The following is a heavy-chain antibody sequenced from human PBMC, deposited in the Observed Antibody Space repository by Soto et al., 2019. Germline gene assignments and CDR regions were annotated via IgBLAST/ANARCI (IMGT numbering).Heavy chain of an antibody. J-gene: IGHJ6*02. CDR3: AREYTAWPLAYGLDV. V-gene: IGHV3-21*01. CDR2: ISSRRDI. D-gene: IGHD2-2*02. CDR1: GFTFSTYS. Sequence: GGSLRLSCVGSGFTFSTYSINWVRQAPGKGLEWVSSISSRRDIYYADSVKGRFTISRDNAKNSVSLQMNSLRAEDTAVYYCAREYTAWPLAYGLDVWGQGTTVTVSS.